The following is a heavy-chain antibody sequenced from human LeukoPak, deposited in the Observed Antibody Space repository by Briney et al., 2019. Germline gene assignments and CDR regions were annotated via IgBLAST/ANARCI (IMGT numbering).Heavy chain of an antibody. CDR3: AGHVVVVAATPNWFDP. CDR2: INHSGST. V-gene: IGHV4-34*01. D-gene: IGHD2-15*01. CDR1: GGSFRGYS. Sequence: LETLPLTCAVKGGSFRGYSWSWFRQPPGKGLEGIGEINHSGSTNYNPSLKSRVTISVDTSKNQFSLKLSSVTAADTAVYYCAGHVVVVAATPNWFDPWGQGTLVTVSS. J-gene: IGHJ5*02.